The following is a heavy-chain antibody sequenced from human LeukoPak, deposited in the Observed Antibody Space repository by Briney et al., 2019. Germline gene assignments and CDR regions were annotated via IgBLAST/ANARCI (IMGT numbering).Heavy chain of an antibody. CDR1: GFTFSSYA. D-gene: IGHD2-15*01. Sequence: PGGSLRLSCAASGFTFSSYAMHWVRQAPGKGLEWVAVISYDGSNKYYADSVKGRFTISRDNSKNTLYLQMNSLRAEDTAVYYCAGDLGSAAPDYWGQGTLVTVSS. J-gene: IGHJ4*02. V-gene: IGHV3-30-3*01. CDR2: ISYDGSNK. CDR3: AGDLGSAAPDY.